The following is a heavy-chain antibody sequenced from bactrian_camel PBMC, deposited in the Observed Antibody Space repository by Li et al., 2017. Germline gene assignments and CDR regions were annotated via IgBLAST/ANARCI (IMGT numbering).Heavy chain of an antibody. D-gene: IGHD5*01. Sequence: VESGGGSAQVGGSLILSCVASGNTVDNKCMAWFRRAPGKQREGVAAAYSGVKTYYADSVKGRSTISTDDANNTLDLQIDSLQPEDTAVYYCAVLSQFNHCRGVFVGIWQRYASWGQGTQVTVS. CDR3: AVLSQFNHCRGVFVGIWQRYAS. J-gene: IGHJ4*01. CDR2: AYSGVKT. CDR1: GNTVDNKC. V-gene: IGHV3S53*01.